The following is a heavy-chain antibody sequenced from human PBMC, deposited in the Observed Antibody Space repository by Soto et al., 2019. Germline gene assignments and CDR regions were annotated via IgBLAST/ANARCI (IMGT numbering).Heavy chain of an antibody. J-gene: IGHJ4*02. CDR2: IKQDGSEK. D-gene: IGHD6-6*01. CDR3: ARDLVGSAY. CDR1: GFTFSRYW. V-gene: IGHV3-7*01. Sequence: GGSLRLSCAASGFTFSRYWMSWVRQAPGKGLEWVANIKQDGSEKYYVDSVKGRFTISRDNAKNSLYLQMNSLRAEDTAVYYCARDLVGSAYWGQGTLVTVSS.